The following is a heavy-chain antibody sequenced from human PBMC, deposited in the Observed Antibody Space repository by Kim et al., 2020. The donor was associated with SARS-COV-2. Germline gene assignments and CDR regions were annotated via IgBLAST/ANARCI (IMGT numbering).Heavy chain of an antibody. D-gene: IGHD3-10*01. CDR1: GYSFTSYW. CDR2: IYPGDSET. V-gene: IGHV5-51*01. J-gene: IGHJ4*02. Sequence: GESLKISCKGSGYSFTSYWIGWVRQMPGKGLEWMGIIYPGDSETRYSPSFQGQVTISADKSISTAYLQWSSLKASDTAMYYCARPGGLLWFGDPFDYWGQGTLVTVSS. CDR3: ARPGGLLWFGDPFDY.